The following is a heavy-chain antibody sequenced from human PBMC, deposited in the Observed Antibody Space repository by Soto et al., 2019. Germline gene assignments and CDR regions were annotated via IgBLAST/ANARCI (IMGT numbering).Heavy chain of an antibody. CDR1: GASVSSDY. J-gene: IGHJ4*02. CDR3: VRASRIFRVDY. CDR2: FYFTGST. Sequence: HVQLHESGPGRVKPSETLSLSCTVSGASVSSDYWIWFRQPPGKGLEWIGYFYFTGSTKYKSSLKSRVDISVDTSKNQFSLNLTSVTAADTAMYYCVRASRIFRVDYWGQGSQVTVSS. V-gene: IGHV4-59*02.